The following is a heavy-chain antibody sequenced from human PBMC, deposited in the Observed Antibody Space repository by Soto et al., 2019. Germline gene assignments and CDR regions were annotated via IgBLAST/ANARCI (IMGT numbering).Heavy chain of an antibody. V-gene: IGHV3-30*18. CDR2: ISYDGSNK. J-gene: IGHJ6*02. CDR3: AKSPSTSGYYNYYGMDV. D-gene: IGHD3-3*01. Sequence: QVQLVEFGGGVVQPGRSLRLSCAASGFTFSSYGMHWVRQAPGKGLEWVAVISYDGSNKYYADSVKGRFTISRDNSKNTLYLQMNSLRAEDTAVYYCAKSPSTSGYYNYYGMDVWGQGTTVTVSS. CDR1: GFTFSSYG.